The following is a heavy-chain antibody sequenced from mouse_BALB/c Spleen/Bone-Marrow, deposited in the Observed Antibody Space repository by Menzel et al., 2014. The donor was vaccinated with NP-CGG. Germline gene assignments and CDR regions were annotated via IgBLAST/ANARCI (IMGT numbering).Heavy chain of an antibody. CDR3: ARPRGNYAMDY. J-gene: IGHJ4*01. V-gene: IGHV4-1*02. CDR2: INPDSSTI. CDR1: GFDFSRYW. Sequence: DVQLVESGGGLVQPGGSLKLSCAASGFDFSRYWMSWVRQAPGKGLEWIGEINPDSSTINYTPTLKDKFNISRDNAKNALYQQMSKVRSDDTALYCCARPRGNYAMDYWGQGTSVTVSA. D-gene: IGHD2-14*01.